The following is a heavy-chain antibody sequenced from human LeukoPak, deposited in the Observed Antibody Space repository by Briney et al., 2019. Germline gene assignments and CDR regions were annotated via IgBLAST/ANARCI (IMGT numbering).Heavy chain of an antibody. CDR2: IYHSGST. D-gene: IGHD7-27*01. J-gene: IGHJ2*01. Sequence: SETLSLTCAVSGGSISSGGYSWSWIRQPPGKGLEWIWYIYHSGSTYYNPSLKSRVTISVDRSKNQFSLKLSSVTAADTAVYYCARELTGVSRHFDLWGRGTLVTVSS. CDR3: ARELTGVSRHFDL. V-gene: IGHV4-30-2*01. CDR1: GGSISSGGYS.